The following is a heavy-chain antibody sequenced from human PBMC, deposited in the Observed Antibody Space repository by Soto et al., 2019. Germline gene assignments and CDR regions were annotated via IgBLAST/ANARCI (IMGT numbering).Heavy chain of an antibody. CDR1: GYTFTDYY. D-gene: IGHD6-13*01. CDR2: INPNSGGT. J-gene: IGHJ6*04. V-gene: IGHV1-2*02. Sequence: GASVKVSCKASGYTFTDYYMHWVRQAPRQGLEWMGWINPNSGGTNYAQKFQDRVTMTRDTSISTAYMELNRLRPDDTAVHYCAIDQSPPRRWPGMDVWGTAPTVTVSS. CDR3: AIDQSPPRRWPGMDV.